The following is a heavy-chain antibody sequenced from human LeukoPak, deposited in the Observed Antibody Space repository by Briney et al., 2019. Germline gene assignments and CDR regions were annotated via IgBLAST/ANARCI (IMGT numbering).Heavy chain of an antibody. J-gene: IGHJ4*02. CDR3: AREYYDFWSGYWLDY. Sequence: PGRSLRLSCAAAGFTFSSYEMNWVRQAPGKGLEWVSYISSSGSTIYYADSVKGRFTISRDNAKNTLYLQMNSLRAEDTAVYYCAREYYDFWSGYWLDYWGQGTLVTVSS. CDR2: ISSSGSTI. V-gene: IGHV3-48*03. CDR1: GFTFSSYE. D-gene: IGHD3-3*01.